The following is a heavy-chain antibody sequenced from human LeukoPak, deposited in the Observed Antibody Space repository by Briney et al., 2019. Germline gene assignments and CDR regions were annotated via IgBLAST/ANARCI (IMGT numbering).Heavy chain of an antibody. V-gene: IGHV3-74*01. D-gene: IGHD3-3*01. J-gene: IGHJ6*02. CDR3: ARDGTYYDFWSGYLNGMDV. Sequence: PGGSLRLSCAASGFTFSSHWMHWVRQAPGKGLVWVSRINSDGSSISYADSVKGRFTISRDNAKNTLYLQMNSLRAEDTAVYYCARDGTYYDFWSGYLNGMDVWGQGTTVTVSS. CDR2: INSDGSSI. CDR1: GFTFSSHW.